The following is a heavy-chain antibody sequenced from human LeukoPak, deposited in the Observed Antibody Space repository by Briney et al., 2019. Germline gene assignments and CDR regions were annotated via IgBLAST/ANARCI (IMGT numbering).Heavy chain of an antibody. Sequence: GASVKVSCKASGYTFTSYGISWVRQAPGQGLEWMGWISPYNGNTNYAQKLQGRVTMTTDTFTTTAYMELRSLRSDDTAVYYCAREMATIVNQFDYWGQGTLVTVSS. V-gene: IGHV1-18*01. J-gene: IGHJ4*02. CDR1: GYTFTSYG. CDR2: ISPYNGNT. CDR3: AREMATIVNQFDY. D-gene: IGHD5-24*01.